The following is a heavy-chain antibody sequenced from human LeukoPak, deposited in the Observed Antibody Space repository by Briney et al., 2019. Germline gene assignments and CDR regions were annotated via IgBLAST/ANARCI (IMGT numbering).Heavy chain of an antibody. V-gene: IGHV3-74*01. CDR2: INSDGSST. CDR3: ARGPVSRSNLEY. CDR1: GFTFSSYW. Sequence: GGSLRLSCAASGFTFSSYWMHWVRQAPGKGLVWLSQINSDGSSTTHADSVKGRFTISRDNAKNTLYLQMNSLSAEDTAVYYCARGPVSRSNLEYWGQGTLVTVSS. D-gene: IGHD5/OR15-5a*01. J-gene: IGHJ4*02.